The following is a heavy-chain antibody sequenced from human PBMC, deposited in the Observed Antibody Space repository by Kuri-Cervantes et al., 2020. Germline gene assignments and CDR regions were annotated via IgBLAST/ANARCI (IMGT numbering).Heavy chain of an antibody. V-gene: IGHV1-69*13. CDR1: GYTFTSYD. Sequence: SVKVSCKASGYTFTSYDINWVRQAPGQGLEWMGWIIPIFGTANYAQKFQGRVTITADESTSTAYMELSSLRSEDTAVYYCARGRGSSWYYFQHWGQGTLVTVSS. D-gene: IGHD6-13*01. CDR2: IIPIFGTA. CDR3: ARGRGSSWYYFQH. J-gene: IGHJ1*01.